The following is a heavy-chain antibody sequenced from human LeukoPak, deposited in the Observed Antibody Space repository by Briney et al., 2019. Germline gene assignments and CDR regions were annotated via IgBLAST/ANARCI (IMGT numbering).Heavy chain of an antibody. V-gene: IGHV3-23*01. CDR3: AKDPIDWGTIYFDY. Sequence: GGTLRLSCAASGFTFNNYAMSWVRQAPGKGLEWVSSISGSGRSTYYADSVKGRFTISRDNSKNTLYLQMNSLRAEDTAVYYCAKDPIDWGTIYFDYWGQGTLVTVSS. J-gene: IGHJ4*02. D-gene: IGHD3-9*01. CDR2: ISGSGRST. CDR1: GFTFNNYA.